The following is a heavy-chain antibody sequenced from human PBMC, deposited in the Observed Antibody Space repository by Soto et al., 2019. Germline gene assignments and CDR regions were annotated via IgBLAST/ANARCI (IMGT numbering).Heavy chain of an antibody. CDR2: IYSGGST. CDR1: GFTVSSNY. Sequence: EVQLVETGGGLIQPGGSLRLSCAASGFTVSSNYMSWVRQAPGKGLEWVSVIYSGGSTYYADSVKGRFTISRDNSKNTLYLQMNSLRAEDTAVYYCARDRGYDSSGHGSPYFDYWGQGTLVTVSS. D-gene: IGHD3-22*01. J-gene: IGHJ4*02. CDR3: ARDRGYDSSGHGSPYFDY. V-gene: IGHV3-53*02.